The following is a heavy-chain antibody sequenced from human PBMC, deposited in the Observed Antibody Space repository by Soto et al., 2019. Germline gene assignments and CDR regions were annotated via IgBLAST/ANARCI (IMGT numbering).Heavy chain of an antibody. V-gene: IGHV1-3*01. CDR2: INAGNGNT. J-gene: IGHJ6*02. CDR3: AIDSWSYSSKTYYYGMDV. CDR1: GYTFTSYA. Sequence: GASVKVSCKASGYTFTSYAMHWVRQAPGQRLEWMGWINAGNGNTKYSQKFQGRVTITRDTSASTAYMELSSLRSEDTAVYYCAIDSWSYSSKTYYYGMDVWGHGTTVTVSS. D-gene: IGHD1-26*01.